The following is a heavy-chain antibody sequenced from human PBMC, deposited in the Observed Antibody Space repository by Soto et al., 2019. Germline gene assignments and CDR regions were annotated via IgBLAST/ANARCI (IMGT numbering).Heavy chain of an antibody. CDR3: ARGLYDSSGYYYYAFDI. CDR1: GGSFSGYY. CDR2: INHSGST. D-gene: IGHD3-22*01. J-gene: IGHJ3*02. Sequence: SETLSLTCAVYGGSFSGYYWSWIRQPPGKGLEWIGEINHSGSTNYNPSLKSRVTISVDTSKNQFSLKLSSVTAADTAVYYCARGLYDSSGYYYYAFDIWGQGTMVTVSS. V-gene: IGHV4-34*01.